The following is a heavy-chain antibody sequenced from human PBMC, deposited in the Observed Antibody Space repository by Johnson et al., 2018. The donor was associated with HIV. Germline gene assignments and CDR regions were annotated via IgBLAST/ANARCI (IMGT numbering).Heavy chain of an antibody. CDR3: AKGRLGVAFDI. J-gene: IGHJ3*02. D-gene: IGHD3-16*01. V-gene: IGHV3-9*01. CDR1: GFTFDDYA. CDR2: ISWNRGSI. Sequence: VESGGGLVQPGRSLRLSCAASGFTFDDYAMHWVRQAPGKGLEWVSGISWNRGSIGYADSVKGRFTISRDNAKNSLYLQMNSLRAEDTAVYYCAKGRLGVAFDIWGQGTMVTVSS.